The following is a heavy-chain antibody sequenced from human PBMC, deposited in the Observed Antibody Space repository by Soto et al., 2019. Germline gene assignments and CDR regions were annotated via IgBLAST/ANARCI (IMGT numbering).Heavy chain of an antibody. CDR2: ISYDGSNK. Sequence: GGSLRLSCAASGFTFSSYAMHWVRQAPGKGLEWVAVISYDGSNKYYADSVKGRFTISRDNSKNTLYLQMNSLRAEDTAVYYCASLEIVVVVAATPHFDYWGQGTLVTVSS. V-gene: IGHV3-30-3*01. CDR3: ASLEIVVVVAATPHFDY. CDR1: GFTFSSYA. D-gene: IGHD2-15*01. J-gene: IGHJ4*02.